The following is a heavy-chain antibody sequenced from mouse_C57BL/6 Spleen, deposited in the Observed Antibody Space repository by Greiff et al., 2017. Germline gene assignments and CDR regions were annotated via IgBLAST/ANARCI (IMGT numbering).Heavy chain of an antibody. CDR3: ARNYDYDGDY. V-gene: IGHV1-82*01. CDR2: IYPGDGAT. CDR1: GYAFSSSW. D-gene: IGHD2-4*01. Sequence: QVQLQQSGPELVKPGASVKISCKASGYAFSSSWMNWVKQRPGKGLEWIGRIYPGDGATNYTGKFKGQATLTADKSSSTAYMQLSSLTSEDSAVYFCARNYDYDGDYWGKGTTLTVSS. J-gene: IGHJ2*01.